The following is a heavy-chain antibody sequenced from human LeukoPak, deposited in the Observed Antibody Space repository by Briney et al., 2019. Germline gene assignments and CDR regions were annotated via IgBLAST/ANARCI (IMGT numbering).Heavy chain of an antibody. V-gene: IGHV4-34*01. CDR2: INHSGST. CDR3: ARTYSGSYYFFPVEYYFDY. D-gene: IGHD1-26*01. Sequence: SETLSLTCAVYGGSFSGYYWSWIRQPPGKGLEWIGEINHSGSTSYNPSLKSRVTISVDTSKNQFSLKLSSVTAADTAVYYCARTYSGSYYFFPVEYYFDYWGQGTLVTVSS. CDR1: GGSFSGYY. J-gene: IGHJ4*02.